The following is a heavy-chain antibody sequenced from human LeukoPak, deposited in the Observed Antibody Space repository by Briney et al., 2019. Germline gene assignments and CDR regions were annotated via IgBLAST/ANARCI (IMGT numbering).Heavy chain of an antibody. V-gene: IGHV4-38-2*02. D-gene: IGHD1-26*01. Sequence: SETLSLTCIVSGYSISSGYYWGWIRQPPGKGLKWIGTIYRSGSTYSNPSLRGRVTISVDTSKNQFSLKLSSVTAADTAVYYCARTGAGYYYYYMDVWGKGTTVTVSS. CDR2: IYRSGST. CDR3: ARTGAGYYYYYMDV. J-gene: IGHJ6*03. CDR1: GYSISSGYY.